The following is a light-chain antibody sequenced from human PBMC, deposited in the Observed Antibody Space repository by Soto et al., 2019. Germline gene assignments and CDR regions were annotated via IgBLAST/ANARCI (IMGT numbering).Light chain of an antibody. CDR2: DAS. CDR1: ASIRRW. J-gene: IGKJ5*01. Sequence: IQLTQTPYTLSSSAGDTLTISCRASASIRRWLDWYQQTPGKAPKILISDASILENGVPSRFSGTGSGTEFTLTISNLQPDDFATYFCQPYNSFSRITFGQGTRLEI. CDR3: QPYNSFSRIT. V-gene: IGKV1-5*01.